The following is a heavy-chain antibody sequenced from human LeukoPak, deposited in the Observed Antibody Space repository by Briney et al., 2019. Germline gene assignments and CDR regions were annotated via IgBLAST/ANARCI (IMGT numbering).Heavy chain of an antibody. CDR2: ISWNSGSI. J-gene: IGHJ4*02. Sequence: PGRSLRLSCAASGFTFDDYAMHWVRQAPGKGLEWVSGISWNSGSIGYADSVKGRFTISRDNSKNTLYLQMNSLRAEDTAVYYCARGSSAEPHDYWGQGTLVTVSS. CDR1: GFTFDDYA. D-gene: IGHD1-14*01. CDR3: ARGSSAEPHDY. V-gene: IGHV3-9*01.